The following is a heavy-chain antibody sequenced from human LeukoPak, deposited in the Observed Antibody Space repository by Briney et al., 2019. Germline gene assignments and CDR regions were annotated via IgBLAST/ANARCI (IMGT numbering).Heavy chain of an antibody. D-gene: IGHD3-3*01. J-gene: IGHJ4*02. CDR1: GFIFSSYA. CDR2: ISGSGGST. CDR3: AKDGGSDFWSGYYLDY. V-gene: IGHV3-23*01. Sequence: GGSLRLSCAASGFIFSSYAMSWVRQAPGKGLEWVSTISGSGGSTYYADSVKGRFTISRDNSKNTLYLQMNSLRAEDTAVYYCAKDGGSDFWSGYYLDYWGQGTLVTVSS.